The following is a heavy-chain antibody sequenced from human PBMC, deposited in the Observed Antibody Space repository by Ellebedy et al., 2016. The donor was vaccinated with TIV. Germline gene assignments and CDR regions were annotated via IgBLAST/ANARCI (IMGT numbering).Heavy chain of an antibody. CDR1: GYTFTSYG. Sequence: ASVKVSCKASGYTFTSYGISWVRQARGQRLEWIGWIVVGSGNTNYAQKFQERVTITRDMSISTAYMELSSLRSEDTAVYYCARGLLWFGELGYWGQGTLVTVSS. V-gene: IGHV1-58*02. CDR3: ARGLLWFGELGY. D-gene: IGHD3-10*01. CDR2: IVVGSGNT. J-gene: IGHJ4*02.